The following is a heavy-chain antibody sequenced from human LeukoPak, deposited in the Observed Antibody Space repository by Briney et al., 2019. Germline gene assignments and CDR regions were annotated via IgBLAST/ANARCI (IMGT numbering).Heavy chain of an antibody. CDR3: ARTSENYDFWSGYLFDY. D-gene: IGHD3-3*01. CDR1: GGSISSGGYY. Sequence: PSETLSLTCTVSGGSISSGGYYWSWIRQHPGKGLEWIGYIYYSGSTYYNPSLKSRVTISVDTSKNQFSLKLSSVTAADTAVYYCARTSENYDFWSGYLFDYWGQGTLVTVSS. J-gene: IGHJ4*02. V-gene: IGHV4-31*03. CDR2: IYYSGST.